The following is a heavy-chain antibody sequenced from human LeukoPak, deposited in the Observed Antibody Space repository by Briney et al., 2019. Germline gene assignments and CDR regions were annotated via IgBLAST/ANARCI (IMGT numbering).Heavy chain of an antibody. J-gene: IGHJ4*02. V-gene: IGHV3-9*01. CDR3: AKETSAGYFDY. CDR2: ISWNSGSI. Sequence: PGRSLRLSCAASGFTFDDYAMHWVRQAPGKGLEWVSGISWNSGSIGYADSVKGRFTISRDNAKNSLYLQMNSLRAEDTALYYCAKETSAGYFDYWGQGTLVTVPS. D-gene: IGHD2-2*01. CDR1: GFTFDDYA.